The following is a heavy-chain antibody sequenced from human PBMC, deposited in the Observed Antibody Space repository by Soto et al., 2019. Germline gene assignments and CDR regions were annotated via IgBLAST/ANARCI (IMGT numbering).Heavy chain of an antibody. Sequence: GGPVKVSFKASGYTFTRYYMHWVRQAPGQGLEWMGWVNPNSGGTNYAQKFQGRGTMNRDTSISTAYMELSWLRSHATAVDDIARGKVYYDSSGPGDDWGQGNLVTVSS. J-gene: IGHJ4*02. CDR1: GYTFTRYY. V-gene: IGHV1-2*02. D-gene: IGHD3-22*01. CDR3: ARGKVYYDSSGPGDD. CDR2: VNPNSGGT.